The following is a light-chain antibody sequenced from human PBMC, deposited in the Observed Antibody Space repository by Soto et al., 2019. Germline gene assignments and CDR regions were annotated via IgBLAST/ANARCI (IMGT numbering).Light chain of an antibody. V-gene: IGKV1-5*01. CDR1: QTIGSS. CDR3: QQHNDYSPVT. Sequence: DIQMTQSPSTLSASVGDRVTITCRASQTIGSSLAWYQHKPGKAPKLLIFDASTLQTGVSSRFSGSRSGTDFTLTISNLQPDDFATYYCQQHNDYSPVTFGQGTKLEIK. J-gene: IGKJ2*01. CDR2: DAS.